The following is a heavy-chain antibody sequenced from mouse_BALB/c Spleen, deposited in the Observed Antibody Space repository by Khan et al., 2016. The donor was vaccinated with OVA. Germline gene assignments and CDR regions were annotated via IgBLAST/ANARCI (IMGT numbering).Heavy chain of an antibody. D-gene: IGHD3-1*01. CDR1: GYSITSGYF. CDR2: IRYDGDS. V-gene: IGHV3-6*01. CDR3: ARGGRSGPAWFAY. J-gene: IGHJ3*01. Sequence: EVQLQESGPGLVKPTQSLSLTCSVTGYSITSGYFWNWIRQFPGNKLEWMGYIRYDGDSNYNPSLKNRISITRDTSKNQFFLKLNSVTPEDTATXYWARGGRSGPAWFAYWGQGTLVTVSA.